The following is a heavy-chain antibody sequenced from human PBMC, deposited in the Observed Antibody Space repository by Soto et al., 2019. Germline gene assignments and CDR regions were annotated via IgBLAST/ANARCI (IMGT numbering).Heavy chain of an antibody. D-gene: IGHD1-26*01. CDR2: IYYSGST. J-gene: IGHJ5*02. V-gene: IGHV4-59*01. Sequence: PSETLSLTCTVSGGSISSYYWSWIRQPPGKGLEWIGYIYYSGSTNYNPSLKSRVTISVDTSKNQFSLKLSSVTAADTAVYYCAREAGGSYYLSGNWFDPWGQGTLVTVS. CDR3: AREAGGSYYLSGNWFDP. CDR1: GGSISSYY.